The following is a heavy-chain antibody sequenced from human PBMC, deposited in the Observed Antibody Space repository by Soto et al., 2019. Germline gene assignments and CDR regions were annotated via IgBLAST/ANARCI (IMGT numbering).Heavy chain of an antibody. J-gene: IGHJ4*02. CDR1: GGSIRGSSYY. CDR2: IYYTGDT. D-gene: IGHD2-15*01. Sequence: PSETLSLTCTVSGGSIRGSSYYWGWIRQPPGKGLEWIGCIYYTGDTYYNPSLKSRVAISVDTSRNKFSLKLSSVTAADTAVYYCARSLAATTPYFDNWGQGTMVTVS. V-gene: IGHV4-39*01. CDR3: ARSLAATTPYFDN.